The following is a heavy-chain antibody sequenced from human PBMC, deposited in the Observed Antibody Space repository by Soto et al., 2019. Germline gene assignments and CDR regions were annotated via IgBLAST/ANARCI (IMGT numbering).Heavy chain of an antibody. D-gene: IGHD4-17*01. CDR3: ARTMTTVTNLWFDP. Sequence: QGQLQESGPGLVKPSQTLSLTCTVSGGSISSGGYYWSWIRHHPGKVLEWIGYINYSGSTYYNPSLKSRVTTSVDTSKNQFSLKLSSVTAADTAVYYCARTMTTVTNLWFDPWGQGTLVTVSS. CDR2: INYSGST. J-gene: IGHJ5*02. CDR1: GGSISSGGYY. V-gene: IGHV4-31*03.